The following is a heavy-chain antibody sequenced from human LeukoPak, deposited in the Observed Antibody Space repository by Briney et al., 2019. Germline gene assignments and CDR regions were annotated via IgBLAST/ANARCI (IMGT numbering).Heavy chain of an antibody. CDR2: IYSGGST. J-gene: IGHJ6*03. D-gene: IGHD4-11*01. CDR3: AREQTVTTQYYYYYYMDV. Sequence: PGGSLRLSCAASGFTVGSNYMSWVRQAPGKGLEWVSVIYSGGSTYYADSVKGRFTISRDNSKNTLYLQMNGLRAEDTAVYYCAREQTVTTQYYYYYYMDVWGKGTTVTVSS. CDR1: GFTVGSNY. V-gene: IGHV3-53*01.